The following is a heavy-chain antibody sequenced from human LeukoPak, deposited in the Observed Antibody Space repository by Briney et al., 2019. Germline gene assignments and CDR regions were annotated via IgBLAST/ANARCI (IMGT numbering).Heavy chain of an antibody. CDR1: GFTFCSYS. Sequence: GGSLRLSXAASGFTFCSYSMNWVRQTPGKGLEWLSYISSSSTIYYADSVKGRFTISRDNAKNSLYLQMNSLRAEDTAVYYCARESDIVVVPAALDYWGQGTLVTVSS. CDR3: ARESDIVVVPAALDY. D-gene: IGHD2-2*01. V-gene: IGHV3-48*01. J-gene: IGHJ4*02. CDR2: ISSSSTI.